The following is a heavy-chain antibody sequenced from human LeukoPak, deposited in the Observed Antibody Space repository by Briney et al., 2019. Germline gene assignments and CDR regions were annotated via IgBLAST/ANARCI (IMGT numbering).Heavy chain of an antibody. CDR3: ARGLHDILTGYSHDY. V-gene: IGHV3-7*01. CDR2: IKQDGSEK. D-gene: IGHD3-9*01. Sequence: PGGSLRLSCAASGFTFSSYWMSWVRQAPGKGLEWVANIKQDGSEKYYVDSVKGRFTISRGNAKNSLYLQMNSLRAEDTAVYYCARGLHDILTGYSHDYWGQGTLVTVSS. CDR1: GFTFSSYW. J-gene: IGHJ4*02.